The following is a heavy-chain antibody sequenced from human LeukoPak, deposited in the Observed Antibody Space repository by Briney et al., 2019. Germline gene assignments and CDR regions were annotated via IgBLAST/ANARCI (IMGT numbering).Heavy chain of an antibody. CDR1: GYTFTSYY. V-gene: IGHV1-46*01. Sequence: ASVKVSCKASGYTFTSYYMHWVRQAPGQGLEWMGIINPSGGSTSYAQKFQGRVTMTRDTSTSTVSMELSSLRSEDTAVYYCARDQAGGPGWFDPWGQGTLVTVSS. CDR2: INPSGGST. D-gene: IGHD4-23*01. J-gene: IGHJ5*02. CDR3: ARDQAGGPGWFDP.